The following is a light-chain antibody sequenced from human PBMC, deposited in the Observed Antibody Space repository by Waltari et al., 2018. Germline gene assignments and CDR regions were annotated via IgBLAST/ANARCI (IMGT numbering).Light chain of an antibody. CDR1: QGIRDA. CDR3: QQVNKYVIT. J-gene: IGKJ5*01. Sequence: AIQLTQSPSSLSASVGDRVTITCRASQGIRDALVWYQQKPGKPPKLLIYDGSTLDRGVASRFSGSGSGTDFTLTSSRLQPEDFASYYCQQVNKYVITFGQGTRLDIK. V-gene: IGKV1D-13*01. CDR2: DGS.